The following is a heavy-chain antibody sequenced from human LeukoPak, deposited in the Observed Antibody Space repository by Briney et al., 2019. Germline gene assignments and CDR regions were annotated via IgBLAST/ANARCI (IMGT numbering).Heavy chain of an antibody. Sequence: GGSLRLSCAASGFPFSDYRMHWVRQVLGKGLEWVSRINSDGSRISYADSVRGRFTISRDNARNTVFLQMNSLRVEDTAVYYCATSPVISRDWGQGTLVSVSS. CDR1: GFPFSDYR. CDR3: ATSPVISRD. J-gene: IGHJ4*02. V-gene: IGHV3-74*01. CDR2: INSDGSRI. D-gene: IGHD3-22*01.